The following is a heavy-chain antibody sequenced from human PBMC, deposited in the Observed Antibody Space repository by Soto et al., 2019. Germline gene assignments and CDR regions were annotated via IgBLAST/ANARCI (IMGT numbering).Heavy chain of an antibody. CDR2: IYRSGTT. CDR1: NLSISSGYY. CDR3: ARTHSGSYYSVFNY. Sequence: SETMSLTCVVSNLSISSGYYWGWIRQYPGKGLEWIASIYRSGTTSYNPSLKSRVTISVDPSKNQFSLMLTAVTAADTAVYYCARTHSGSYYSVFNYWGRGSLVTVSS. D-gene: IGHD1-26*01. V-gene: IGHV4-38-2*01. J-gene: IGHJ4*02.